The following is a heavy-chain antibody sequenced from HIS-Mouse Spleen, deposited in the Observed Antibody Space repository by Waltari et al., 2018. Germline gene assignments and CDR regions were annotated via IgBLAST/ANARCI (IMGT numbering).Heavy chain of an antibody. D-gene: IGHD4-4*01. CDR2: VNPNSGNT. CDR3: ARERSYSNYFDY. J-gene: IGHJ4*02. Sequence: QVQLVQSGAEVKKPGASVKVSCKASGYTFTSYDINGVRQATGQGLEWMGWVNPNSGNTGYAQKFQGRVTMTRNTSISTADMELSSLRSEDTAVYYCARERSYSNYFDYWGQGTLVTVSS. V-gene: IGHV1-8*01. CDR1: GYTFTSYD.